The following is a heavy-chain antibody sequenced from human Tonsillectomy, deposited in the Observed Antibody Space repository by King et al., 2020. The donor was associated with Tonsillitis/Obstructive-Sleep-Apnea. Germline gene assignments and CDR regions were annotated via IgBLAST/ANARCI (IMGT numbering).Heavy chain of an antibody. J-gene: IGHJ5*02. Sequence: QLVQSGAEVKKPGSSVKVSCKASGGTFNNYGVSWVRQAPGQGLEWMGAIIPIFGPPKYAQKFQGRVTITADESTSTAYMELSSLRSEDTAMYYCAKAQQYWFDPWGQGTLVTVSS. CDR3: AKAQQYWFDP. V-gene: IGHV1-69*01. CDR1: GGTFNNYG. D-gene: IGHD1/OR15-1a*01. CDR2: IIPIFGPP.